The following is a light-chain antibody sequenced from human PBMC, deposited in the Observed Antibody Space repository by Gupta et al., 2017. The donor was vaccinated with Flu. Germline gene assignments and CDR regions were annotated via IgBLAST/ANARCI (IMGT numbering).Light chain of an antibody. Sequence: QSALTQPASVSGSPGQSINISCTGTSSDIGSYNLVSWYQRHPGKAPKLMIYEGSKRPSGVSNRFSGSKSGNTASLTISGLQADDEADYYCCSYAGSDTYVFGTGTKITVL. CDR1: SSDIGSYNL. CDR3: CSYAGSDTYV. V-gene: IGLV2-23*01. CDR2: EGS. J-gene: IGLJ1*01.